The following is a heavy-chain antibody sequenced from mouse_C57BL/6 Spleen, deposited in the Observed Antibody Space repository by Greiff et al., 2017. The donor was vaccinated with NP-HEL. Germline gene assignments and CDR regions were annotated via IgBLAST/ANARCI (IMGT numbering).Heavy chain of an antibody. CDR3: ARGGGSSYVGYFDY. D-gene: IGHD1-1*01. V-gene: IGHV1-19*01. CDR2: INPYNGGT. CDR1: GYTFTDYY. J-gene: IGHJ2*01. Sequence: EVQLQQSGPVLVKPGASVKMSCKASGYTFTDYYMNWVKQSHGKSLEWIGVINPYNGGTSYNQKFKGKATLTVDKSSSTAYMELNSLTSEDSAVYYCARGGGSSYVGYFDYWGQGTTLTVSS.